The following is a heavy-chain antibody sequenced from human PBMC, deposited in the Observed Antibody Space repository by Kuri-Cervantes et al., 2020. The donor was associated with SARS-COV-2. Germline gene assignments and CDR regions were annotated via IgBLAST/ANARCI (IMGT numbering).Heavy chain of an antibody. Sequence: SCKASGGTFSSYAISWVRQAPGKGLEWVSAISGSGGSTYYADSVKGRFTISRDNSKNTLYLQMNSLRAEDMAVYYCAKGYYGSGSYYTYYYYGMDVWGQGTTVTVSS. V-gene: IGHV3-23*01. CDR3: AKGYYGSGSYYTYYYYGMDV. CDR1: GGTFSSYA. CDR2: ISGSGGST. D-gene: IGHD3-10*01. J-gene: IGHJ6*02.